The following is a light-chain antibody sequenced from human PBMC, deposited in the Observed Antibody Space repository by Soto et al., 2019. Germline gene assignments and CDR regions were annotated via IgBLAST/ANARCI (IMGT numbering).Light chain of an antibody. J-gene: IGKJ5*01. CDR1: PSVPNY. CDR2: GAF. CDR3: QQRNIWPPVT. Sequence: EIVLTQSPAALSLAPGERAAVSCRASPSVPNYLAWYQQKPGQAPRLLIYGAFNRATGIPARFSGSGSGADFTLTISSLEPEDFAVYYCQQRNIWPPVTFGQGTRLENK. V-gene: IGKV3-11*01.